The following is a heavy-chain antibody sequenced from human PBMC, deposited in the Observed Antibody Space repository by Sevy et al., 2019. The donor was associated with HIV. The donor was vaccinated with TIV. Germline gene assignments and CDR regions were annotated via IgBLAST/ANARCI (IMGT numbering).Heavy chain of an antibody. CDR1: GFTFSSYS. CDR3: ARWDADRRWYFDY. D-gene: IGHD1-26*01. Sequence: GVSLRLSCVVSGFTFSSYSMNWVRQAPGKGLQWVSSISSSSSYIYHADSVKGRFTISRDNAKNSLYLQMNSLRAEDTAVYYCARWDADRRWYFDYWGQGTLVTVSS. J-gene: IGHJ4*02. V-gene: IGHV3-21*01. CDR2: ISSSSSYI.